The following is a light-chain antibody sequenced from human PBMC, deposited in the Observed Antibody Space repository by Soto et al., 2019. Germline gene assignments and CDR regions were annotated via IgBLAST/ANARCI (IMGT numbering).Light chain of an antibody. V-gene: IGLV2-11*01. CDR1: SSDVGGYNY. CDR3: CSYAGSYTYVV. J-gene: IGLJ2*01. CDR2: DVT. Sequence: QSVLTQPRSVSGSPGQSVTIFCTGTSSDVGGYNYVSWYQQHPGKAPKLMLYDVTKRPSGVPDRFSGSKSGNTASLTISGLQAEDEADYYCCSYAGSYTYVVFGGGTKVTVL.